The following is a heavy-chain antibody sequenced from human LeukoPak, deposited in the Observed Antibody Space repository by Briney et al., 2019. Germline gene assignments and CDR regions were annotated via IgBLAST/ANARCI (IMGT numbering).Heavy chain of an antibody. D-gene: IGHD3-22*01. CDR3: ARGPYDSTGYETPLAFDI. CDR2: ISSSSSYI. CDR1: GFTFSTYT. V-gene: IGHV3-21*01. J-gene: IGHJ3*02. Sequence: GGSLRLSCAASGFTFSTYTMNWVSQAPGKGLEWVSTISSSSSYIYYGDSVKGRFTISRDNAKNSLYLQMNSLRAEDTAVYYCARGPYDSTGYETPLAFDIWGQGTMVTVSS.